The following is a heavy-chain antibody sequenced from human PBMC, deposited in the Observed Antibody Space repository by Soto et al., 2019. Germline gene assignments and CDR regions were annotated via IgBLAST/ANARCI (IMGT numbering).Heavy chain of an antibody. V-gene: IGHV3-23*01. D-gene: IGHD6-13*01. J-gene: IGHJ4*02. CDR1: GFTFTTYP. CDR3: AKDAAMVSSTFNYFDY. Sequence: EVQLLESGGGLVQPGGSLRLSCAASGFTFTTYPMSWVRQAPGRGLEWVSAMIGNGGRTYYADSVKGRFTISRDNSKNTLYLQMESLGAEDTAVYYCAKDAAMVSSTFNYFDYWGQGTLVAVSS. CDR2: MIGNGGRT.